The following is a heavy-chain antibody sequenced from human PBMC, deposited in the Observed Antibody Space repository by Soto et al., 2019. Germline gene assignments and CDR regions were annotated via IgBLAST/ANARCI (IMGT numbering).Heavy chain of an antibody. D-gene: IGHD3-3*01. V-gene: IGHV4-31*03. Sequence: PSETLSLTCPVSGCSISSGGYSWSWIRQHPGKGLEWIGYIYYSGSTYYNPSLKSRVTISVDTSKNQFSLKLSSVTAADTAVYYCARQPRVPHYFDYWGQGTLVTVSS. CDR2: IYYSGST. CDR1: GCSISSGGYS. CDR3: ARQPRVPHYFDY. J-gene: IGHJ4*02.